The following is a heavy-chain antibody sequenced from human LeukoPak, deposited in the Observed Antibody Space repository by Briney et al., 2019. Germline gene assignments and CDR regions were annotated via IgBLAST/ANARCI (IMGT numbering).Heavy chain of an antibody. J-gene: IGHJ2*01. Sequence: ASVKVSCKASGYTFTDHYVHWVRQTPGQGLEWMGWINPKSGDTNYAQKFQGRVTMTRDTSIVTAYMELGSLTSDDTGVYYCGVHWGSGYYFDLWGRGILVTVSS. CDR2: INPKSGDT. D-gene: IGHD7-27*01. CDR1: GYTFTDHY. CDR3: GVHWGSGYYFDL. V-gene: IGHV1-2*02.